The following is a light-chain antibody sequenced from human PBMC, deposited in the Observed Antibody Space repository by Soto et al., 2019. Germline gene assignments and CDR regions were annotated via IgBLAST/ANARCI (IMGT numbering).Light chain of an antibody. V-gene: IGKV3-20*01. CDR3: QQYGSSPLWT. CDR1: QSVSNNY. J-gene: IGKJ1*01. CDR2: GAS. Sequence: EIRLTQSPGTLSLSPRERATLSCRAIQSVSNNYLAWYQQTPGQAPRLLIYGASNRATGIADRFSGSESGTDFTLTISSLEPEDFGVYYCQQYGSSPLWTFGQGTRVDIK.